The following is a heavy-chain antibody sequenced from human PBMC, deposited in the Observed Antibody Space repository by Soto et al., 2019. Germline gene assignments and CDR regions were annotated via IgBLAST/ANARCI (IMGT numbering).Heavy chain of an antibody. Sequence: SETLSLTCTVSGGSISSYYWSWIRQPPGKGLECIGYIYYSGSTNCNPSLKSRVTISVDTSKNQFSLKLSSVTAADTAVYYCARHGAGWGWVWVVPAAMWFDYWGQGTLVTVSS. CDR3: ARHGAGWGWVWVVPAAMWFDY. D-gene: IGHD2-2*01. CDR2: IYYSGST. CDR1: GGSISSYY. V-gene: IGHV4-59*08. J-gene: IGHJ4*02.